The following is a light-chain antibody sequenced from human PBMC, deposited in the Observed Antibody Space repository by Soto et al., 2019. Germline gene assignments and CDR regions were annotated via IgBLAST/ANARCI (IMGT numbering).Light chain of an antibody. CDR1: QDITNW. CDR2: AAS. V-gene: IGKV1D-12*01. Sequence: DIQMTQSPSSVSASVGDRVTITCRASQDITNWLAWYQQKPGKAPKLLISAASSLQSGVPSRFSGSGSGTDFTLTISSLQPEDFATYHCQQAHSFPWTCGQGTKVEI. CDR3: QQAHSFPWT. J-gene: IGKJ1*01.